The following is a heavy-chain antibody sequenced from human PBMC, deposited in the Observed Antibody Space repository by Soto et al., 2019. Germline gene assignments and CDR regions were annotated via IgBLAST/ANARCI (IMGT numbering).Heavy chain of an antibody. Sequence: QPGGSLRLSCAASGFTFSSYDMHWVRQATGKGLEWVSAIGTAGDTYYPGSVKGRFTISRENAKNSLYLQMNSLRAGDTAGYYCARGDWFGARDAFERWGQGTMVTV. CDR2: IGTAGDT. CDR3: ARGDWFGARDAFER. V-gene: IGHV3-13*01. D-gene: IGHD3-10*01. CDR1: GFTFSSYD. J-gene: IGHJ3*02.